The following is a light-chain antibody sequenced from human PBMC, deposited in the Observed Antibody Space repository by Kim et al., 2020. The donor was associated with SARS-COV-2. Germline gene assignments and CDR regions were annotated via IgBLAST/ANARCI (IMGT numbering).Light chain of an antibody. Sequence: PSIPTSCTGTNSDVGGYNHVSWYQQHPGKAPKLMVYDVSQRPSGVSNRFSGSKSGNTASLTISGLQAEDEADYYCSSYTSSTTYVFGSGTQLTVL. CDR3: SSYTSSTTYV. CDR1: NSDVGGYNH. CDR2: DVS. V-gene: IGLV2-14*03. J-gene: IGLJ1*01.